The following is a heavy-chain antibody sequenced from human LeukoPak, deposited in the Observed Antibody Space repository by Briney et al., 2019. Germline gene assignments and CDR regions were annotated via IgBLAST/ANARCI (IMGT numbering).Heavy chain of an antibody. D-gene: IGHD3-22*01. Sequence: GGSLRLSCAASGFTFCSYSMNWVRQAPGKGLEWVSSISSSSSYIYYADSVKGRFTISRDNAKNSLYLQMNSLRAEDTAVYYCARDYYDSSGYYVEKRFDYWGQGTLVTVSS. CDR1: GFTFCSYS. J-gene: IGHJ4*02. CDR3: ARDYYDSSGYYVEKRFDY. V-gene: IGHV3-21*01. CDR2: ISSSSSYI.